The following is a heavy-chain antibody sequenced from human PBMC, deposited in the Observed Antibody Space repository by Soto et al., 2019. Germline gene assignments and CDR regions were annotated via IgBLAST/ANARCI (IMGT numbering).Heavy chain of an antibody. CDR1: RGTYSPYT. CDR2: IIPFLGVT. CDR3: ARDWESSVSTWSFGGF. D-gene: IGHD3-16*01. J-gene: IGHJ4*02. V-gene: IGHV1-69*08. Sequence: QVQLVQSGAEVKKPGSSVKVSCKSSRGTYSPYTINWVRQAPGQGLEWMGRIIPFLGVTNYGLKFQARVTITADKATNTAYMELRGLRFEDTAAYYCARDWESSVSTWSFGGFWGRGTLVTVSS.